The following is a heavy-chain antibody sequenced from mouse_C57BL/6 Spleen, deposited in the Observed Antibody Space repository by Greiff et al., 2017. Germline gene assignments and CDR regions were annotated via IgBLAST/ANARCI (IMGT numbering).Heavy chain of an antibody. CDR3: TRTTVVDYFDY. D-gene: IGHD1-1*01. CDR1: GFTFSNYW. J-gene: IGHJ2*01. CDR2: IRLKSDNYAT. Sequence: EVQGVESGGGLVQPGGSMKLSCVASGFTFSNYWMNWVRQSPEKGLEWVAQIRLKSDNYATHYAESVKGRFTISRDDSKSSVYLQMNNLRAEDTGIYYCTRTTVVDYFDYWGQGTTLTVSS. V-gene: IGHV6-3*01.